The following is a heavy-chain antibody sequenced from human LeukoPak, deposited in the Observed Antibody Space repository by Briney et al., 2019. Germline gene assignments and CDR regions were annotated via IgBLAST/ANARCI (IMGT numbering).Heavy chain of an antibody. CDR1: GFTFSSYG. D-gene: IGHD3-10*01. CDR3: AKARGVRGIRAQVDY. CDR2: ISYDGSNK. Sequence: GGSLRLSCAASGFTFSSYGMHWVRQAPGKGLEWVAVISYDGSNKYYADSVKGRFTISRDNSKNTLYLQMNSLRAEDTAVYYCAKARGVRGIRAQVDYWGQGTLVTVSS. V-gene: IGHV3-30*18. J-gene: IGHJ4*02.